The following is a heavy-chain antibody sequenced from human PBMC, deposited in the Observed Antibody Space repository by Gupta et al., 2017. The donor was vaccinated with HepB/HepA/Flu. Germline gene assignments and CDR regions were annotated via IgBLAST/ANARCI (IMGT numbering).Heavy chain of an antibody. V-gene: IGHV3-30*04. J-gene: IGHJ4*02. D-gene: IGHD1-26*01. CDR3: ARWHKDQIWEIFDY. Sequence: QVQLVEFGGGVVQPGRSLRLSCAASGFPFSTYSMHWVRRAPGKGLEWVAFISFDGRKIYYTDSVKGRFTISRDISKTTLYLQMNSLRAEDTAVYYCARWHKDQIWEIFDYWGQGTLVTVSS. CDR1: GFPFSTYS. CDR2: ISFDGRKI.